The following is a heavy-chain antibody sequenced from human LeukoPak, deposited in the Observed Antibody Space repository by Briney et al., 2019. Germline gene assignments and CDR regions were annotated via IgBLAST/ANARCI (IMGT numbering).Heavy chain of an antibody. J-gene: IGHJ1*01. D-gene: IGHD2-15*01. CDR1: GYSFTSYW. V-gene: IGHV5-51*01. CDR2: IYPGDSDT. CDR3: AAGGCSGGSCYSASEYFQH. Sequence: GESLKISCKGSGYSFTSYWIGWVRQMPGKGLEWMGIIYPGDSDTRYSPSFQGQVTISADKSISTAYLQWCSLKASDTAMYYCAAGGCSGGSCYSASEYFQHWGQGTLVTVSS.